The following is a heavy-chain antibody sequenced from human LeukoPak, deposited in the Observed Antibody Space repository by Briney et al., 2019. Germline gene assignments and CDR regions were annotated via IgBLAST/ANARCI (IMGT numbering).Heavy chain of an antibody. CDR1: GVSISSGSYY. CDR3: AREMRYFDWPLLDY. CDR2: NYTSGST. D-gene: IGHD3-9*01. J-gene: IGHJ4*02. Sequence: PSQTLSLTCTVSGVSISSGSYYGGWVRQPAGKGLEWIGRNYTSGSTNYNPSLKSRVTISVDTSKNQFSLKLSSVTAADTAVYYCAREMRYFDWPLLDYWGQGTLVTVSS. V-gene: IGHV4-61*02.